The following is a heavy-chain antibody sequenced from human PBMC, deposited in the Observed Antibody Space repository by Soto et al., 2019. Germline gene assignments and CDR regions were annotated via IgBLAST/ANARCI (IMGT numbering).Heavy chain of an antibody. Sequence: EVQLLESGGGLVQPGGSLRLSCAASGFTFSSYAMSWVRQAPGKGLEWVSAISGSGGSTYYADSVKGRFTISRDNSNNTLYRELNSLRAEDTAVYYCAKDRGSSGWYLNCYYGMDVWGQGTTVTVSS. CDR2: ISGSGGST. D-gene: IGHD6-19*01. V-gene: IGHV3-23*01. J-gene: IGHJ6*02. CDR3: AKDRGSSGWYLNCYYGMDV. CDR1: GFTFSSYA.